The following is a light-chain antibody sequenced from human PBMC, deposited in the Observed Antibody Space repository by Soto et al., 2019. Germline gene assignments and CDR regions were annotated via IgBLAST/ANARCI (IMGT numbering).Light chain of an antibody. CDR1: QGISSY. CDR3: QQRNSSPIT. J-gene: IGKJ5*01. CDR2: AAS. V-gene: IGKV1-9*01. Sequence: DIQLTQSPSFLSASVGDRVTITCRASQGISSYLAWYQQKPGKAPKLLIYAASTLQSGVPSRFSGSGSGTEFTLTISSLQPEDFATYYCQQRNSSPITFGQGTRLDIK.